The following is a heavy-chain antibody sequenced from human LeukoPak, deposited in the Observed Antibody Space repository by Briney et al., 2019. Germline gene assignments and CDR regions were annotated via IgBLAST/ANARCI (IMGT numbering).Heavy chain of an antibody. V-gene: IGHV7-4-1*02. CDR1: GYTFTSYA. D-gene: IGHD6-19*01. CDR2: INTNTGNP. Sequence: ASVKVSCKASGYTFTSYAMNWVRQAPGQGLEWMGWINTNTGNPTYAQGFTGRFVFSLDTSVSTAYLQISSLKAEDTAVYCCARAGEWLALYYFDYWGQGTLVTVSS. CDR3: ARAGEWLALYYFDY. J-gene: IGHJ4*02.